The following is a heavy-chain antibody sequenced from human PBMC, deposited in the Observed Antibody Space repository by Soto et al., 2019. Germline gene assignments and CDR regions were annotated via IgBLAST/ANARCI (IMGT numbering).Heavy chain of an antibody. Sequence: SETLSLTCSVSGDYIHVGGYYWTWIRRRPGKGLEWMGYIYYTGKTYYNPSLESRLTMSVDRSKNQFSLRLTSVTAADTAVYFCGRDLTSNANCIDPWGQGTLVTVSS. CDR2: IYYTGKT. D-gene: IGHD2-2*01. CDR1: GDYIHVGGYY. V-gene: IGHV4-30-4*01. CDR3: GRDLTSNANCIDP. J-gene: IGHJ5*02.